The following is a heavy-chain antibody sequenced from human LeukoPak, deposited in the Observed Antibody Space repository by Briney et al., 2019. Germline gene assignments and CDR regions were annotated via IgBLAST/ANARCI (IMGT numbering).Heavy chain of an antibody. V-gene: IGHV4-34*01. CDR1: GGSFSGYY. J-gene: IGHJ5*02. Sequence: PSETLSLTCAVYGGSFSGYYWSWIRQPPGNGLEWIGEINHSGSTNYNPSLKSRVTISVDTSKNQFSLKLSSVTAADTAVYYCAREIYCSGGSCYEVRPNWFDPWGQGTLVTVSS. CDR2: INHSGST. CDR3: AREIYCSGGSCYEVRPNWFDP. D-gene: IGHD2-15*01.